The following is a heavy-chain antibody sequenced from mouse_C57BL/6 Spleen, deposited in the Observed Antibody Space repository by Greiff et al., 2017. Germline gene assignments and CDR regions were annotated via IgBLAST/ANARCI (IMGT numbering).Heavy chain of an antibody. V-gene: IGHV1-42*01. CDR2: INPSTGGT. CDR3: ARGWNY. Sequence: EVQGVESGPELVKPGASVKISCKASGYSFTGYYMNWVKQSPEKSLEWIGEINPSTGGTTYNQKFKAKATLTVDKSSSTAYMQLKSLTSEDSAVYYCARGWNYWGQGTTLTVSS. CDR1: GYSFTGYY. J-gene: IGHJ2*01. D-gene: IGHD3-3*01.